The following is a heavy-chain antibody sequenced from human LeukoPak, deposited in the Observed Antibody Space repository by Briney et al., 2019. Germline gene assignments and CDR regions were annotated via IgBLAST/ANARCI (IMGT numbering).Heavy chain of an antibody. CDR3: AREIAAAWTYFDY. J-gene: IGHJ4*02. Sequence: ASVKVSCKASGYSFTTYYMHWVRQAPGQGLEWMGIINPSGGSTSYAQKFQGRVTMTRDTSTSTVYMELSSLRSEDTAVYYCAREIAAAWTYFDYWGQGTLVTVSS. CDR2: INPSGGST. CDR1: GYSFTTYY. V-gene: IGHV1-46*01. D-gene: IGHD6-13*01.